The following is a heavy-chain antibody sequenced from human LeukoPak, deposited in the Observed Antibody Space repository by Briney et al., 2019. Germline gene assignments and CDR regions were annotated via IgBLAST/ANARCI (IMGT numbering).Heavy chain of an antibody. J-gene: IGHJ4*02. D-gene: IGHD2-21*01. CDR3: ARVGIERDFDY. CDR1: GGSISSGDYY. CDR2: IYTSGST. V-gene: IGHV4-61*02. Sequence: DPSETLSLTCTVSGGSISSGDYYWSWIRQPAGKGLEWIGRIYTSGSTNYNPSLKSRVTMSVDTSKNQFSLKLSSVAAADTAVYYCARVGIERDFDYWGQGTLVTVSS.